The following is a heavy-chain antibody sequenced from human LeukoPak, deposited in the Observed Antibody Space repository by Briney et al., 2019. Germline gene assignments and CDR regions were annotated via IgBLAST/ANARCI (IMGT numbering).Heavy chain of an antibody. Sequence: ASVKVSFKASGYTFTMYYMHWVRQAPGQGLEGMGIISPSGDTTSYAQKFQGRVTMTRDTSTRTVYLDLSSLRSEDTAVYYCARGRDYYAITGYHNWFDAWGQGTLVTVSS. CDR3: ARGRDYYAITGYHNWFDA. D-gene: IGHD3-22*01. V-gene: IGHV1-46*01. CDR2: ISPSGDTT. J-gene: IGHJ5*02. CDR1: GYTFTMYY.